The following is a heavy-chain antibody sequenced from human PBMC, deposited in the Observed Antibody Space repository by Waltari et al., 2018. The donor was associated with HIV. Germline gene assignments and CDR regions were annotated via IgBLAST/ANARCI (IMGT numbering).Heavy chain of an antibody. CDR3: ARPPGNYYGGYYFDY. CDR1: GFTFSSYS. CDR2: ISSTGRYI. J-gene: IGHJ4*02. Sequence: EVQLVESGGGLVKPGGSLRLSCAASGFTFSSYSMNWVRQAPGKGLEWVSSISSTGRYIYYADSVKGRFTISRDNAKNSLYLQMNSLRAEDTAVYYCARPPGNYYGGYYFDYWGQGTLVTVSS. D-gene: IGHD1-26*01. V-gene: IGHV3-21*01.